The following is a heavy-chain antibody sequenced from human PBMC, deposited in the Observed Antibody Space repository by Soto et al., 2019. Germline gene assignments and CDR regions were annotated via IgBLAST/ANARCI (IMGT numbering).Heavy chain of an antibody. CDR3: TTDPGDYEDF. CDR1: GITFTNAW. D-gene: IGHD4-17*01. J-gene: IGHJ4*02. V-gene: IGHV3-15*01. Sequence: EVQLVESGGDLVKPGGCLRLSCATSGITFTNAWMSWVRQAPGKGLEWVGRIKNKADGGTTDYAAPVRGRFTISRDDSKSMMFLQMNSLETEDTDVYYCTTDPGDYEDFWGQGTLVTVSS. CDR2: IKNKADGGTT.